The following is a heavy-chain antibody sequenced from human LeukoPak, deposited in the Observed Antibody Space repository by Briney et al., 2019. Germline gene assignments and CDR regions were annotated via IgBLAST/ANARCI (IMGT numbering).Heavy chain of an antibody. CDR2: ILSGVATI. CDR3: ARGHYGLDV. Sequence: GGSLRLSCAASGFTLSSYAMSWVRQAPGKGLEWVSYILSGVATIYYSDSVKGRFTISRDNAKNSVYLQMNGLRAEDTAVYYCARGHYGLDVWGQGTTVTVSS. V-gene: IGHV3-48*04. CDR1: GFTLSSYA. J-gene: IGHJ6*02.